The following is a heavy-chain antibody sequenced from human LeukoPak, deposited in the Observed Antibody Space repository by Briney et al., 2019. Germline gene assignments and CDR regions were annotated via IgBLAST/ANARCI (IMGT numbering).Heavy chain of an antibody. CDR3: ARDRATVIGDYYGMDV. V-gene: IGHV3-21*01. CDR2: ISSSIYI. D-gene: IGHD4-17*01. Sequence: NPGGCLRLSCSPSAFTFSSYGINSVRQAPGKGLEWVSSISSSIYIYYADSVKGRFSISRDNAKNSLYLHMNRLRAEDTAVYYCARDRATVIGDYYGMDVWGQGSTVTVAS. J-gene: IGHJ6*02. CDR1: AFTFSSYG.